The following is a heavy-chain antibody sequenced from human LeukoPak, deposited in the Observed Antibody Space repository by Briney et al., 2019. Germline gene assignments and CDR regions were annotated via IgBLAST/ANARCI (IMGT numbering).Heavy chain of an antibody. CDR3: ARDGEMVNPDAFDI. J-gene: IGHJ3*02. Sequence: SETLSLTCTVSGGSFSSGSYYWSWIRQPPGKGLEWIGYIYYSGSTNYNPSLKGRVTISVDTSKNQFSLRLSSVTAADTAVYYCARDGEMVNPDAFDIWGQGTMVTVSS. D-gene: IGHD5-24*01. V-gene: IGHV4-61*01. CDR2: IYYSGST. CDR1: GGSFSSGSYY.